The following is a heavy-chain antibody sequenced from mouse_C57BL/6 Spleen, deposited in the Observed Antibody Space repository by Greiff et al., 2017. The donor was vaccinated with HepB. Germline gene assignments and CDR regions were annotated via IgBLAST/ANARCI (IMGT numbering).Heavy chain of an antibody. CDR2: INPNYGTT. Sequence: LVESGPELVKPGASVKISCKASGYSFTDYNMNWVKQSNGKSLEWIGVINPNYGTTSYNQKFKGKATLTVDQSSSTAYMQLNSLTSEDSAVYYCARAIYYYGSSSEESAMDYWGQGTSVTVSS. J-gene: IGHJ4*01. CDR1: GYSFTDYN. V-gene: IGHV1-39*01. CDR3: ARAIYYYGSSSEESAMDY. D-gene: IGHD1-1*01.